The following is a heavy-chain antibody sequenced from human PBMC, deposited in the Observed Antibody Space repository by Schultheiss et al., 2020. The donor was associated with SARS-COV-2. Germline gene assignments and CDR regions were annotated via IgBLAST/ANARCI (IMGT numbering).Heavy chain of an antibody. CDR2: IKSKTDGGTT. J-gene: IGHJ4*02. V-gene: IGHV3-15*01. Sequence: GESLKISCAASGFTFSNAWMSWVRQAPGKGLEWVGRIKSKTDGGTTDYAAPVKGRFTISRDDSKNTLYLQMNSLKTEDTAVYYCTTNRPYYDYVWGSYRYDFDYWGQGTLVTVSS. CDR3: TTNRPYYDYVWGSYRYDFDY. CDR1: GFTFSNAW. D-gene: IGHD3-16*02.